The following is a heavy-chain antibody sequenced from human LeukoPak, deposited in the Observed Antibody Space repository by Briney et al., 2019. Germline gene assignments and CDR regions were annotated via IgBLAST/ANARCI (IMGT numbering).Heavy chain of an antibody. Sequence: SETLSLTCSVSGGSISSYFWSWIRQPPGKGLEWIGYVYYTGSTNFNPSLKSRVTMSLDTSRNQFSLKLTSLTAADTAVYYCARGAMATTPFFDYWGQGTLVTVSS. J-gene: IGHJ4*02. V-gene: IGHV4-59*01. CDR3: ARGAMATTPFFDY. CDR2: VYYTGST. D-gene: IGHD5-24*01. CDR1: GGSISSYF.